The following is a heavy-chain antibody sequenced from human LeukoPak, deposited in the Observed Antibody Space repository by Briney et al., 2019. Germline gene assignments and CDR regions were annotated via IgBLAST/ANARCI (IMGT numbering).Heavy chain of an antibody. CDR3: ARVQCSGGSCPVDWFDP. V-gene: IGHV3-11*06. CDR2: ISSSSSYT. Sequence: GGSLRLSCAASGFTFSDYYMSWIRQAPGKGLEGVSYISSSSSYTNYADSVKGRFTISRDNAKNSLYLQMNSLRAEDTAVYYCARVQCSGGSCPVDWFDPWGQGTLVTVSS. D-gene: IGHD2-15*01. J-gene: IGHJ5*02. CDR1: GFTFSDYY.